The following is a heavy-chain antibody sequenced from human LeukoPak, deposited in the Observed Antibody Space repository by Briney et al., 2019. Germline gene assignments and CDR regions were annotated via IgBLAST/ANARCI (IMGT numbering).Heavy chain of an antibody. V-gene: IGHV4-59*08. CDR2: IYYSGST. D-gene: IGHD3-16*01. Sequence: SETLSLTCTVSGGSISSYYWSWIRQPPGKGLEWIGYIYYSGSTYYNPSLKSRVTISVDTSKNQFSLKLSSVTAADAAVYYCARQRVGGGERKADYWGQGTLVTVSS. CDR1: GGSISSYY. J-gene: IGHJ4*02. CDR3: ARQRVGGGERKADY.